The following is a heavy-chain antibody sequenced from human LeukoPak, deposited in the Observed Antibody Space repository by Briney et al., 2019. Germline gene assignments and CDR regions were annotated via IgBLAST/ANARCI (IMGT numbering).Heavy chain of an antibody. CDR2: IWYDGSNE. Sequence: PGGSLRLSCAASGFTFSNYGMHWVRQAPGKGLEWVALIWYDGSNEDHADSVKGRFTISRDNSKNTLYLQMNSLRAEDTALYYCARRGTPGSSDAFDMWGQGTMVTLSS. D-gene: IGHD3-16*01. CDR3: ARRGTPGSSDAFDM. CDR1: GFTFSNYG. J-gene: IGHJ3*02. V-gene: IGHV3-33*01.